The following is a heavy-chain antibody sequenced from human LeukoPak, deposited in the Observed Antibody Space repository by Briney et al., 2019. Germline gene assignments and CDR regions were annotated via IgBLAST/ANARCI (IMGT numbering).Heavy chain of an antibody. Sequence: HPGGSLRLSCAVSGITLSNYGMSWVRQAPGKGREWVAGISESGGTTKYADSVKGRFTISRDNPKNTLILQMNSLRAEDTAVYFCAKRGVVIRVILVGFHKEAYYFESWGQGALVTVSS. CDR1: GITLSNYG. J-gene: IGHJ4*02. V-gene: IGHV3-23*01. CDR2: ISESGGTT. CDR3: AKRGVVIRVILVGFHKEAYYFES. D-gene: IGHD3/OR15-3a*01.